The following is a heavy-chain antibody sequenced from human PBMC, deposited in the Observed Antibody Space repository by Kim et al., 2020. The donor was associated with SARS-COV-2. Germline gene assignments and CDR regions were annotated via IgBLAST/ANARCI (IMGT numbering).Heavy chain of an antibody. V-gene: IGHV3-30*04. CDR3: ARPYCSAISCYTPPDY. J-gene: IGHJ4*02. CDR2: ISYDGSNK. Sequence: GGSLRLSCAASGFPFNSYAMLWVRQAPGKGLEWAAVISYDGSNKYYADSVKGRFTISRDNSKNTLFLQMNSLRSDDTAVYYCARPYCSAISCYTPPDYWGPGTLVTVSS. CDR1: GFPFNSYA. D-gene: IGHD2-2*02.